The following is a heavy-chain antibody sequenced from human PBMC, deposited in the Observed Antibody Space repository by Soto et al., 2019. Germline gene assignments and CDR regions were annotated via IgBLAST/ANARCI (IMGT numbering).Heavy chain of an antibody. D-gene: IGHD3-22*01. CDR1: GFTFSDYY. CDR2: ISSSGSII. V-gene: IGHV3-11*01. J-gene: IGHJ4*02. Sequence: PGGSLRLSCAASGFTFSDYYMSWIRQAPGKGLEWVSYISSSGSIICYADSVKGRFTISRDNARNSLYLQLNSLRAEDTAVYYCARDQGYYDSSGYFDYWGQGTLVTVSS. CDR3: ARDQGYYDSSGYFDY.